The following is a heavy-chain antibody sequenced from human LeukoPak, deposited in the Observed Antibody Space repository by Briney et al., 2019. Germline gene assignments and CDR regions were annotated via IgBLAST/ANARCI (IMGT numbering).Heavy chain of an antibody. V-gene: IGHV4-59*08. CDR2: IYYSGST. Sequence: SETLSLTCTVSGGSISSYYWSWIRQPPGKGLEWIGYIYYSGSTNYNPSLKSRVTISVDTSKNQFSLKLSSVTAADTAVYYCARRDGHPTKYNWFDPWGQGTLSPSPQ. D-gene: IGHD5-24*01. J-gene: IGHJ5*02. CDR3: ARRDGHPTKYNWFDP. CDR1: GGSISSYY.